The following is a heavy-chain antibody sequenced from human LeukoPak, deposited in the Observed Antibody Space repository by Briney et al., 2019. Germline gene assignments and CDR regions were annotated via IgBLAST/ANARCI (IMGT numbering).Heavy chain of an antibody. CDR1: GFTFSSYA. J-gene: IGHJ6*02. CDR2: ISYDGSNK. CDR3: ARAPVDARTFSEKGKYYYYGMDV. V-gene: IGHV3-30-3*01. Sequence: GGSLRLSCAASGFTFSSYAMPWVRQAPGKGLEWVAVISYDGSNKYYADSVKGRFTISRDNSKNTLYLQMNSLRAEDTAVYYCARAPVDARTFSEKGKYYYYGMDVWGQGTTVTVSS. D-gene: IGHD4-23*01.